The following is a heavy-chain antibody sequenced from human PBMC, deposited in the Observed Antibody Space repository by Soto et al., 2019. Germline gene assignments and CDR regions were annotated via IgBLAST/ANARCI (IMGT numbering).Heavy chain of an antibody. CDR3: AHSRVFDWFDP. J-gene: IGHJ5*02. D-gene: IGHD6-13*01. Sequence: QITLKESGPTLVKPTQTLTLTCTFSGFSLSTSVVGVGWIRQPPGKALEWLALIFWNDDERYNPSLKSRLTITKDISKIQVVLTMTNMDPVDTATYYFAHSRVFDWFDPWGQGTLVTVSS. CDR2: IFWNDDE. CDR1: GFSLSTSVVG. V-gene: IGHV2-5*01.